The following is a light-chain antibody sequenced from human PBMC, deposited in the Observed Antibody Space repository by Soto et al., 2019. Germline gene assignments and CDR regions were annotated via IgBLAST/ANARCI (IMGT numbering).Light chain of an antibody. CDR1: STDVGGYNS. Sequence: QSALTQPASVSGSPGQSITISCTGTSTDVGGYNSVSWYQQHPGKAPKLMIYEVSSRPSGISNRFSGSKSGNTASLTISGLQPEDEADYYCSSYTSSSTDVFGTGTKLTVL. CDR3: SSYTSSSTDV. J-gene: IGLJ1*01. V-gene: IGLV2-14*01. CDR2: EVS.